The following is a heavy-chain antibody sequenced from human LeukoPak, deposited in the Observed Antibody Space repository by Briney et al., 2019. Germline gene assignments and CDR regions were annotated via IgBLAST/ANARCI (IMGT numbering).Heavy chain of an antibody. CDR2: IIPILGIA. Sequence: GASVKVSCKASGGTFSSYAISWVRQAPGQGLEWMGRIIPILGIANYAQKFQGRVTITADKSTSTAYMELSSLRSEDTAVYYCASPGRAVAAYYYGMDVWGQGTTVTVSS. D-gene: IGHD6-19*01. J-gene: IGHJ6*02. CDR1: GGTFSSYA. CDR3: ASPGRAVAAYYYGMDV. V-gene: IGHV1-69*04.